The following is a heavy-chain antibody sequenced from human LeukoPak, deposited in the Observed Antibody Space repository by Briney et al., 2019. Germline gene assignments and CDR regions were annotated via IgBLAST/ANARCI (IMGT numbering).Heavy chain of an antibody. D-gene: IGHD2-2*01. CDR1: GGSISSYY. Sequence: SETLSLTCTVSGGSISSYYWSWIRQPAGKGLEWIGRIYTSGSTNYNPSLKSRVTMSVDTSKNQFSLKLSSVTVADTAVYYCAREAIVVPTFDYWGQGTLVTVSS. V-gene: IGHV4-4*07. CDR2: IYTSGST. J-gene: IGHJ4*02. CDR3: AREAIVVPTFDY.